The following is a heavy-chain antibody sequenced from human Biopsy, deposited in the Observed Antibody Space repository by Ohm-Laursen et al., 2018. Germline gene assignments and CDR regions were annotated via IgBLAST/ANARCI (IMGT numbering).Heavy chain of an antibody. J-gene: IGHJ2*01. V-gene: IGHV4-59*12. CDR2: IYFTGRT. CDR3: ASAGYNPDWNFDL. D-gene: IGHD5-24*01. CDR1: GGPIYSYY. Sequence: GTLSLTCTVSGGPIYSYYWSWIRQPPGKALEWIGYIYFTGRTSYNPSLKSRVTMSVNTSKKQFSLRLSSVTTADTAVYYCASAGYNPDWNFDLWGRGTRVTVSS.